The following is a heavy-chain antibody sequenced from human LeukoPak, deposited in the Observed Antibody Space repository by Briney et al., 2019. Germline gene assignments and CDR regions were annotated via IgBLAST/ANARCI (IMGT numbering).Heavy chain of an antibody. CDR1: GGSIGSGIYS. J-gene: IGHJ4*02. D-gene: IGHD3-22*01. Sequence: PSQTLSLTCSVSGGSIGSGIYSWSWIRQPPGRGLEWIGYIFHTRSPSYNPSLKTRVTISVDPSKNQFSLKLSSVTAADTAMYYCVRDGDYYDSGGYGNIWGQRTLLTVSS. V-gene: IGHV4-30-2*01. CDR3: VRDGDYYDSGGYGNI. CDR2: IFHTRSP.